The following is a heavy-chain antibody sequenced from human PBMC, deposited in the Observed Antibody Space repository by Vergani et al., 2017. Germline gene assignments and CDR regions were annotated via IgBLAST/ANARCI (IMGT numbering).Heavy chain of an antibody. V-gene: IGHV1-46*02. CDR1: GYIFKNYY. J-gene: IGHJ6*03. CDR2: LNPTTGHT. Sequence: VQLVQSGAEVRKPGASVTVSCTASGYIFKNYYIHWLRQAPGQAFEWMGILNPTTGHTTSAQKFMGRVDMTRDPSTDTSTRTVQMTLSSLRSEDTAVYYCASVVVVPAANLGHDYYYYMDVWGKGTTVTVSS. CDR3: ASVVVVPAANLGHDYYYYMDV. D-gene: IGHD2-2*01.